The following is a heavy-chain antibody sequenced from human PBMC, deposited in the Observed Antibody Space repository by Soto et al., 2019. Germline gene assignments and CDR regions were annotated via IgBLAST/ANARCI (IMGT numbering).Heavy chain of an antibody. J-gene: IGHJ4*02. D-gene: IGHD6-19*01. CDR1: GYSFTSYW. Sequence: GESLKISCNGSGYSFTSYWIVWVRQMPGKGLEWMGIIYPGDSDTRYSPSFQGQVTISADKSISTAYLQWSSLKASDTAMYYCARRIQLDSSGWYIYYFDYWGQGTLVTSPQ. CDR3: ARRIQLDSSGWYIYYFDY. CDR2: IYPGDSDT. V-gene: IGHV5-51*01.